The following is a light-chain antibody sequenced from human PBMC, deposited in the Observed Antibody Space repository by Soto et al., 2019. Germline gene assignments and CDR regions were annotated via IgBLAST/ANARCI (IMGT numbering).Light chain of an antibody. V-gene: IGKV3-15*01. J-gene: IGKJ1*01. Sequence: EIVMTQSPATLSVSPGERATLSCRASQNISSNLAWYQQKPGQAPRVLIDGASTRATGIPARFSGSGSGTEFTLTISSLQSEAFAVYYCQQYNNWLWTFGQGTKVEIK. CDR3: QQYNNWLWT. CDR2: GAS. CDR1: QNISSN.